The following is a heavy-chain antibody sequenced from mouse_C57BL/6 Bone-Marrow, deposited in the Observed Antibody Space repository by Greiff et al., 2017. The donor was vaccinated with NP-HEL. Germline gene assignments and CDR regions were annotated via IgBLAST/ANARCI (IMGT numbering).Heavy chain of an antibody. CDR3: ASCDYDGYYAMDY. V-gene: IGHV1-26*01. CDR2: INPNNGGT. D-gene: IGHD2-4*01. Sequence: VQLQQSGPELVKPGASVKISCKASGYTFTDYYMNWVKQSHGKSLEWIGDINPNNGGTSYNQKFKGKATLTVDKSSSTAYMELRSLTSEDSAVYYCASCDYDGYYAMDYWGQGTSVTVSS. CDR1: GYTFTDYY. J-gene: IGHJ4*01.